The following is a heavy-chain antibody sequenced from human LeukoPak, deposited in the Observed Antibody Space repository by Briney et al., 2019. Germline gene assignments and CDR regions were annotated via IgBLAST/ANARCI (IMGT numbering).Heavy chain of an antibody. CDR2: IYYSGST. J-gene: IGHJ4*02. D-gene: IGHD3-22*01. V-gene: IGHV4-39*01. CDR3: ARISGDYYDSSGLFDY. Sequence: SETLSLTCTVSGGSISSYYWGWIRQPPGKGLEWIGSIYYSGSTYYNPSLKSRVTISVDTSKNQFSLKLSSVTAADTAVYYCARISGDYYDSSGLFDYWGQGTLVTVSS. CDR1: GGSISSYY.